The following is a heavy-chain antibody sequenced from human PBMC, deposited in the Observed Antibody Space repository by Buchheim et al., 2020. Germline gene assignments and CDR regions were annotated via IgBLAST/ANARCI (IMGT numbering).Heavy chain of an antibody. V-gene: IGHV1-2*02. CDR1: GYTFTGYY. CDR2: INPNSGGT. D-gene: IGHD3-3*01. CDR3: ARDLENYDFWSGYWIKYYYYGMDV. Sequence: QVQLVQSGAEVKKPGASVKVSCKASGYTFTGYYMHWVRQAPGQGLEWMGWINPNSGGTNYAQKFQGRVTMTRDTSISTAYMELSRLGSDDTAVYYCARDLENYDFWSGYWIKYYYYGMDVWGQGTT. J-gene: IGHJ6*02.